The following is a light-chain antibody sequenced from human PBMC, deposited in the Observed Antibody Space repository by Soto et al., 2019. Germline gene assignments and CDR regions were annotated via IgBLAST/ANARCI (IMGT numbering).Light chain of an antibody. CDR3: QQNFTSPWFT. V-gene: IGKV1-39*01. J-gene: IGKJ2*01. CDR2: AAT. CDR1: QAIAKS. Sequence: DIQMTQSPSSLSASVGDRVTITCRSSQAIAKSLNWYQQKPGEAPKLLIFAATTLQYGVPSRFSGGGPSTQFTLTISSLHPEDFAAYVCQQNFTSPWFTLGQGTKQDLK.